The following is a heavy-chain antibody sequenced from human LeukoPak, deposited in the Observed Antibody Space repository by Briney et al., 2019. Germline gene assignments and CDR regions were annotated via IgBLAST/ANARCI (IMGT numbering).Heavy chain of an antibody. Sequence: SVKVSCKASGGTFSSYTISWVRQAPGQGPEWMGRFIPILGIANYAQKFQGRVTITADKSTSTAYMELSSLRSEDTAVYYSARQIVSYSSSYLFDYWGQGTLVTVSS. CDR2: FIPILGIA. V-gene: IGHV1-69*02. J-gene: IGHJ4*02. CDR1: GGTFSSYT. D-gene: IGHD6-6*01. CDR3: ARQIVSYSSSYLFDY.